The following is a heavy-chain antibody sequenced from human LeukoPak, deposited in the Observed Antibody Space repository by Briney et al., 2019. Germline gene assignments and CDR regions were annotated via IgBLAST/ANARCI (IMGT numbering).Heavy chain of an antibody. J-gene: IGHJ4*02. CDR2: INPGGGST. CDR1: GYTFTSHF. V-gene: IGHV1-46*04. CDR3: ARALDS. Sequence: PEASVKVSCKASGYTFTSHFMHWVRQAPGEGLEWMGIINPGGGSTSYAQRLQGRVTLTRDTSTSTAYMELSSLRSEDTAVYYCARALDSWGQGTLVTVSS.